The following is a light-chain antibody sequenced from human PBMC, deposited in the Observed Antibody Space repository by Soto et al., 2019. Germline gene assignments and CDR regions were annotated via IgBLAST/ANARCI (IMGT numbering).Light chain of an antibody. Sequence: DIQMTQSPSSLSASLGDRVTITCRASQTISNYLNWYQQKSGRAPELLVYAASNLQSGVPSRFSGSGSGTEFTLTISSLQPDDFATYYCQQYNSYSPTFGQGTKVDIK. CDR1: QTISNY. J-gene: IGKJ1*01. CDR2: AAS. V-gene: IGKV1-5*01. CDR3: QQYNSYSPT.